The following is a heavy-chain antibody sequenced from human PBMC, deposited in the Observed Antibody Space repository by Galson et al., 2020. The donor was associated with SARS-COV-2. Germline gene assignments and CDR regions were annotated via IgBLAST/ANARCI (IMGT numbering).Heavy chain of an antibody. CDR1: GSTFSSSG. J-gene: IGHJ4*02. CDR3: ASETVSGQHFDC. D-gene: IGHD3-3*01. CDR2: VSSDGNNK. Sequence: GESLKISCAASGSTFSSSGMHWVRQAPGKGLEWVAVVSSDGNNKYYADSVKGRFTISRDNSKNTLYLQMNSLRADDTAVYYCASETVSGQHFDCWGQGTLVTVSS. V-gene: IGHV3-33*01.